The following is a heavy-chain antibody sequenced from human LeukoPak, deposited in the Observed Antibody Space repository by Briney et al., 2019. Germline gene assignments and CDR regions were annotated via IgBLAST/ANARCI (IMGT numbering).Heavy chain of an antibody. V-gene: IGHV3-23*01. Sequence: GGSLRLSCAASGFTFSSYAMSWVRQAPGMGLEWVSGISANGGSTYYADSVKGRFSISRDNSKKTLYLQMNSLRADDTAIYYCAKGPASTWYKSYFDCWGQGTLVTVS. J-gene: IGHJ4*02. D-gene: IGHD6-13*01. CDR1: GFTFSSYA. CDR2: ISANGGST. CDR3: AKGPASTWYKSYFDC.